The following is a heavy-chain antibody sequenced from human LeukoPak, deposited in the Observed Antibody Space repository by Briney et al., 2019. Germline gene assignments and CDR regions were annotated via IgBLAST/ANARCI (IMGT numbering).Heavy chain of an antibody. J-gene: IGHJ4*02. CDR2: ISGSGGGT. D-gene: IGHD6-19*01. CDR1: GSTFSSYA. V-gene: IGHV3-23*01. CDR3: AKTVGSGWYGDFDY. Sequence: GGSLRLSCAASGSTFSSYAMSWVRQAPGKGLEWVSAISGSGGGTYYADSVKGRFTISRDNSKNTLYLQMNSLRAEDTAVYYCAKTVGSGWYGDFDYWGQGTLVTVSS.